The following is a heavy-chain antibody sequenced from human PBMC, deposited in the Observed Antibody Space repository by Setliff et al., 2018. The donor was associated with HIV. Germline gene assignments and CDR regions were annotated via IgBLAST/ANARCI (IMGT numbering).Heavy chain of an antibody. CDR3: ARPSLGGAYYNFWSGQGPEYYFDY. CDR2: IYISGST. V-gene: IGHV4-4*07. CDR1: GGSISSYY. D-gene: IGHD3-3*01. Sequence: SETLSLTCTVSGGSISSYYWSWIRQPAGKGLEWIGHIYISGSTNYNPSFNSRVTMSVDTSKNQFSLRLTSVTAADTAMYHCARPSLGGAYYNFWSGQGPEYYFDYWGQGTLVTVSS. J-gene: IGHJ4*02.